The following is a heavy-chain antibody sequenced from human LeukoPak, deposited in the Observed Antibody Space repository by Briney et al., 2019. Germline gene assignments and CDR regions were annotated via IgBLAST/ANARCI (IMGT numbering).Heavy chain of an antibody. Sequence: SVKVSCKASGYAFTGSDIQWVPQARGQRLEWIGWIIVGSGETSYAQKLQGRVTITTDMYTGTSYMELSRLRPEDTAVYFCAAERYSGSCFSFDPWGQGTLVTVSS. CDR2: IIVGSGET. D-gene: IGHD6-13*01. V-gene: IGHV1-58*02. J-gene: IGHJ5*02. CDR3: AAERYSGSCFSFDP. CDR1: GYAFTGSD.